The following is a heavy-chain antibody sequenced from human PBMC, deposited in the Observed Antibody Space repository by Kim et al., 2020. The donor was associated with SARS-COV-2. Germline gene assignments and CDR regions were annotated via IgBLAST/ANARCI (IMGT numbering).Heavy chain of an antibody. CDR3: AKDRYSSGWLYFDY. D-gene: IGHD6-19*01. V-gene: IGHV3-23*01. J-gene: IGHJ4*02. Sequence: ADSVKGRFTISRDNAKNTRYLQMNSLRAEDTAVYYCAKDRYSSGWLYFDYWGQGTLVTVSS.